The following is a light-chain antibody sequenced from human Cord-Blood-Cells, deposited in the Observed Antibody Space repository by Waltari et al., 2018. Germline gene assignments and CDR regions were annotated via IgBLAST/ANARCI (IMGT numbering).Light chain of an antibody. J-gene: IGKJ1*01. V-gene: IGKV3-20*01. CDR2: GAS. CDR1: QSVSSSY. CDR3: QPYGSSPGK. Sequence: EIVLTQSPGTLSLSPGERATLSCRASQSVSSSYLAWYQLKQGQAPRLRIYGASSRATGIPDRFSGIGAGTDFTLTISRQEPEDFAVYYCQPYGSSPGKFGQGPKVEIK.